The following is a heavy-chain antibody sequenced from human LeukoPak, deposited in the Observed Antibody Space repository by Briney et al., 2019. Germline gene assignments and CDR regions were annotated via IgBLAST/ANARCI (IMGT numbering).Heavy chain of an antibody. Sequence: GGSLRLSCAASGFTFSSFGMHWARQAPGKGLEWVAVISYDGGNKYYADSVRGRFTISRDNSKNTLYLQMNSLRAEDTAVYYCAKDRRRNGFDYWGQGTLVTVSS. CDR1: GFTFSSFG. CDR3: AKDRRRNGFDY. J-gene: IGHJ4*02. V-gene: IGHV3-30*18. D-gene: IGHD1-1*01. CDR2: ISYDGGNK.